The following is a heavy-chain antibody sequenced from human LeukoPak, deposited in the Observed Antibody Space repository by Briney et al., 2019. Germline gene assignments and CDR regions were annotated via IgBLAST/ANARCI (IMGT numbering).Heavy chain of an antibody. V-gene: IGHV4-59*01. J-gene: IGHJ4*02. Sequence: NPSETLSLTCNVFADSISNSYWSWIRHPPGQGLKGLVNIYNIENTNSNHSLKSRVTRSEDTSKNQFSLRLSSVTAADTAVYFCARTVHYSSGWSPTYYFDYWGQGTLVTVSS. CDR3: ARTVHYSSGWSPTYYFDY. CDR2: IYNIENT. D-gene: IGHD6-19*01. CDR1: ADSISNSY.